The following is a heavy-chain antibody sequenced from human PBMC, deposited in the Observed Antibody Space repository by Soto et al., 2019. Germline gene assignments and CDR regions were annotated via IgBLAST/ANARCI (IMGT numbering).Heavy chain of an antibody. CDR2: ISSSGTTI. CDR3: ARDGGTGYYYGMDV. J-gene: IGHJ6*02. Sequence: EVQLVESGGGLVQPGGSLRLSCAASGFTFSSFEMNCVRQAPGKGLEWVSYISSSGTTIYHADSVRGRFTISRDNAKNSLYLQMNSLRAEDTAVYYCARDGGTGYYYGMDVWGQGTTVTVSS. CDR1: GFTFSSFE. D-gene: IGHD3-16*01. V-gene: IGHV3-48*03.